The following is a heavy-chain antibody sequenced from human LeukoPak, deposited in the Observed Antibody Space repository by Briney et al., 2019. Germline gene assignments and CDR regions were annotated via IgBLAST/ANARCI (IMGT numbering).Heavy chain of an antibody. CDR1: GGSISSSTYY. CDR2: IYNSGST. CDR3: ARQAYSSNLGWFDP. J-gene: IGHJ5*02. Sequence: SETLSLTCSVSGGSISSSTYYWGWIRQPPGKGLEWIGNIYNSGSTYYNPSLKSRVAISVDTSKNQFSLKLSSVTAADTAVYYCARQAYSSNLGWFDPWGQGTLVTVSS. D-gene: IGHD6-13*01. V-gene: IGHV4-39*01.